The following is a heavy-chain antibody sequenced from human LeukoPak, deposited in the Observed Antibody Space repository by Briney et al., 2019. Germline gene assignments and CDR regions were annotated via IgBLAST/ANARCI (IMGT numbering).Heavy chain of an antibody. CDR2: IYYSGST. J-gene: IGHJ4*02. D-gene: IGHD5-18*01. V-gene: IGHV4-59*01. CDR3: ARPQVIQLCSQFDY. CDR1: GGSISSYY. Sequence: SETLSLTCTVSGGSISSYYWSWIRQPPGKGLEWIGYIYYSGSTNYNPSLKSLVTISVDTSKTQFSQKLSSVTAADTAVYYCARPQVIQLCSQFDYWGQGTLVAVSS.